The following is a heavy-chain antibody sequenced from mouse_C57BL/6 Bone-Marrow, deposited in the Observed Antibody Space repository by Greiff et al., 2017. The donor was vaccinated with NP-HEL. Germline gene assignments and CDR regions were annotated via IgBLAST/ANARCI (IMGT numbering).Heavy chain of an antibody. Sequence: ESGPGLVKPSQSLSLTCSVTGYSITSGYYWNWIRQFPGNNLEWMGYISYDGSNNYNPSLKNRISITRDTSKNQFFLKLNSVTTEDTATYYCARGGWYFDVWGTGTTVTVSS. CDR2: ISYDGSN. CDR1: GYSITSGYY. J-gene: IGHJ1*03. V-gene: IGHV3-6*01. CDR3: ARGGWYFDV.